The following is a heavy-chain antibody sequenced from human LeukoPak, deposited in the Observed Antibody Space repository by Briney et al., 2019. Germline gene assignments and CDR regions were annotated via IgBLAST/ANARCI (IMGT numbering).Heavy chain of an antibody. V-gene: IGHV3-53*01. CDR2: IYSGGNT. CDR3: ARNVYNFDY. CDR1: GFTISSNY. D-gene: IGHD3-10*02. J-gene: IGHJ4*02. Sequence: GGSLRLSCAASGFTISSNYMKWVRQAPGKGLEWVSLIYSGGNTYYADSVKGRFTSSRDNAKNSLYLQMSSLRAEDTAVYYCARNVYNFDYWGQGTLVTVSS.